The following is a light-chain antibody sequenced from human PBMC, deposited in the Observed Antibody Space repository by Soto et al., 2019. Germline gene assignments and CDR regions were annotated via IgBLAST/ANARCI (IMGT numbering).Light chain of an antibody. J-gene: IGLJ2*01. CDR2: EVS. V-gene: IGLV2-14*01. Sequence: QSVLTLPASVSGSPGQSIAISCTGTSSDVGGYNYVSWYQQHPGKAPKLLIYEVSNRPSGVSNRFSGSKSGNTASLTISGLQAEDEADYYCSSYTSSSTLDVVFGGGTKLTVL. CDR3: SSYTSSSTLDVV. CDR1: SSDVGGYNY.